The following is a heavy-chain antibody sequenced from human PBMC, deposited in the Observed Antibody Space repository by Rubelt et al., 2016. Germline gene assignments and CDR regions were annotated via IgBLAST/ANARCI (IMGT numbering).Heavy chain of an antibody. D-gene: IGHD1-26*01. CDR1: GYSISSGYY. V-gene: IGHV4-38-2*02. CDR2: IYHSGST. CDR3: ASRVLDSGSFFRTSHYFDY. Sequence: QVQLQESGPGLVKPSETLSLTCTVSGYSISSGYYWGWIRQPPGKGLEWIGSIYHSGSTYYHPSLKGGVTISVETSKNQFALRLSSVTAADTAVYYCASRVLDSGSFFRTSHYFDYWGQGTLVTVSS. J-gene: IGHJ4*02.